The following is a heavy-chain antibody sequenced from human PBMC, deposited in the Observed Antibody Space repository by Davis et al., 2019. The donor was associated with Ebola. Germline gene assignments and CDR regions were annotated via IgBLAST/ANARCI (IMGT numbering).Heavy chain of an antibody. CDR2: LSGDSRTI. Sequence: GESLKISCAASGFSISNDAMNWVRQAPGKGLEWVSYLSGDSRTIHYADTVKGRFTISRDSVKNSQYLHMNSLRDEDTAIYYCARRGYSHYGMDVWGQGTTVAVSS. CDR3: ARRGYSHYGMDV. CDR1: GFSISNDA. J-gene: IGHJ6*02. D-gene: IGHD3-10*01. V-gene: IGHV3-48*02.